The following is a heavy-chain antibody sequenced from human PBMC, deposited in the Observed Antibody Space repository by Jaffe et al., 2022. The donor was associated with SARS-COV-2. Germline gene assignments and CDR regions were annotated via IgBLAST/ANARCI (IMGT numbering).Heavy chain of an antibody. V-gene: IGHV3-7*01. J-gene: IGHJ2*01. CDR3: ARVSNTMIVVGYFDL. D-gene: IGHD3-22*01. Sequence: EVQLVESGGGLVQPGGSLRLSCAASGFTFSSYWMSWVRQAPGKGLEWVANIKQDGSEKYYVDSVKGRFTISRDNAKNSLYLQMNSLRAEDTAVYYCARVSNTMIVVGYFDLWGRGTLVTVSS. CDR2: IKQDGSEK. CDR1: GFTFSSYW.